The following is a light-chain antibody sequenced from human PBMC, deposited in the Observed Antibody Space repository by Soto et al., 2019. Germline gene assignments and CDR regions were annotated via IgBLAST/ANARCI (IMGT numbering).Light chain of an antibody. J-gene: IGLJ3*02. CDR3: QSYDSSNHQGV. CDR2: EDN. Sequence: NFMLTQPHSVSESPGKTVTVSCTRSSGSIASNYVQWYQQRPGSAPTTVIYEDNQRPSGVPDRFSGSIDTSSNSASLTISGLKTEDEADYYCQSYDSSNHQGVFGGGTKSPS. V-gene: IGLV6-57*03. CDR1: SGSIASNY.